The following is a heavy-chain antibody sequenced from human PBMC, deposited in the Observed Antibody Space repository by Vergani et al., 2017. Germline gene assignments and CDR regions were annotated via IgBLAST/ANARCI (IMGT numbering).Heavy chain of an antibody. CDR2: IWYDGSNN. D-gene: IGHD3-10*01. Sequence: VQLVESGGGLVQPGGSLRLSCAASGFTFSSYGMHWVRQAPGKGLEWVAVIWYDGSNNYYTDSVKGRFTISRDNSKNTLYLQMNSLRAEDTAVYYCARDLGRLPRGVRGALGYWGQGTLVTVSS. CDR1: GFTFSSYG. CDR3: ARDLGRLPRGVRGALGY. J-gene: IGHJ4*02. V-gene: IGHV3-33*08.